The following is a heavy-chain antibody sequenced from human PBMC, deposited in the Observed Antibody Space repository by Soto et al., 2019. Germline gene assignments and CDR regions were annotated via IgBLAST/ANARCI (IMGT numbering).Heavy chain of an antibody. J-gene: IGHJ3*02. CDR1: GFTFSSYA. V-gene: IGHV3-23*01. D-gene: IGHD3-22*01. CDR2: ISGSGGST. CDR3: AKDTYYYDSSGSPTDAFDI. Sequence: PGGSLRLSCAASGFTFSSYAMSWVRQAPGKGLEWVSAISGSGGSTYYADSVKGRFTISRDNSKNTLYLQMNSLRAEDTAVYYCAKDTYYYDSSGSPTDAFDIWGQGTMVTVSS.